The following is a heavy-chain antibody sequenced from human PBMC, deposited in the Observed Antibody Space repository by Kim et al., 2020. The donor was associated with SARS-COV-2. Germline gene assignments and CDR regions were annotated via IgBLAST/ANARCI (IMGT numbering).Heavy chain of an antibody. D-gene: IGHD3-10*01. V-gene: IGHV3-30*04. J-gene: IGHJ6*02. CDR2: ISYDGSNK. CDR1: GFTFSSYA. Sequence: GGSLRLSCAASGFTFSSYAMHWVRQAPGKGLEWVAVISYDGSNKYYADSVKGRFTISRDNSKNTLYLQMNSLRAEDTAVYYCAREVPYPGDYYYGMDVWGQGTTVTVSS. CDR3: AREVPYPGDYYYGMDV.